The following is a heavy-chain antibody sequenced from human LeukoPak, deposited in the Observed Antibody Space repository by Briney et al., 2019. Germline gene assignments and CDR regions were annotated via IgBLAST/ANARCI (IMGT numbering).Heavy chain of an antibody. D-gene: IGHD3-10*01. CDR3: ARGELLRFGDSGWFDP. J-gene: IGHJ5*02. CDR2: INPNSGGT. CDR1: GYTFTGYY. V-gene: IGHV1-2*02. Sequence: ASVKVSCKASGYTFTGYYMHWVRQAPGQGLEWMGWINPNSGGTNYAQKFQGRVTMTRDTSISTAYMELSRLRSDDTAVYYCARGELLRFGDSGWFDPWGQGTLVTVSS.